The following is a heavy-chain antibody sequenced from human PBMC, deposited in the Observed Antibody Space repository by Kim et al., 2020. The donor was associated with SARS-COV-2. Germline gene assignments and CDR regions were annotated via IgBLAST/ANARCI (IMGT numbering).Heavy chain of an antibody. V-gene: IGHV3-33*01. CDR1: GFTFSSYG. Sequence: GGSLRLSCAASGFTFSSYGMHWVRQAPGKGLEWVAVIWYDGSNKYYADSVKGRFTISRDNSKNTLYLQMNSLRAEDTAVYYCARERGAMIVVVTGYYGMDVGGRGPTVTVPS. D-gene: IGHD3-22*01. CDR2: IWYDGSNK. J-gene: IGHJ6*02. CDR3: ARERGAMIVVVTGYYGMDV.